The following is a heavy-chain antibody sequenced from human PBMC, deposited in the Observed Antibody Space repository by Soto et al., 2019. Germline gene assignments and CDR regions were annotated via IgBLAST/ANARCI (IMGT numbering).Heavy chain of an antibody. D-gene: IGHD3-16*01. CDR1: GFTFSSYS. V-gene: IGHV3-48*02. CDR3: ARGSTLGTAWFDP. J-gene: IGHJ5*02. CDR2: ISSSSTI. Sequence: EVQLVESGGGLVQPGGSLRLSCAASGFTFSSYSMNWVRQAPGKGLEWVSYISSSSTIYYADSVKGRFTIFRENATNSLLLQMNGLRDGDTAVYYCARGSTLGTAWFDPWGQGTLVTVSS.